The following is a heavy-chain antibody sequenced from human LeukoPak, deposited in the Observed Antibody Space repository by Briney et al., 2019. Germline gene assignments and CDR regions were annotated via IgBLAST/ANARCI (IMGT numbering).Heavy chain of an antibody. CDR3: ARERDYYDNRLDY. D-gene: IGHD3-22*01. Sequence: GGSLRLSCAASGFAFNTYAMTWVRQAPEKGLQWVSTISTSGRATYYADSVKGRFTISRDNAKNSLYLQMNSLRAEDTAVYYCARERDYYDNRLDYWGQGTLVTVSS. J-gene: IGHJ4*02. V-gene: IGHV3-21*01. CDR1: GFAFNTYA. CDR2: ISTSGRAT.